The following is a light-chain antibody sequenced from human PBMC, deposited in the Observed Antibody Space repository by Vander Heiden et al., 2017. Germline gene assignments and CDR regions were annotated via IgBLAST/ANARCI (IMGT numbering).Light chain of an antibody. Sequence: QSVLTQPPSASGTPGQRVTISCSGSSSNIGSNYVYWYQQLPGTAPKLLIYRNNQRPSGVPDRFSGSKSGTSDSLAISGLRSEDEADYYCAAWDDSLSGLWVFGGGTKLTVL. V-gene: IGLV1-47*01. CDR3: AAWDDSLSGLWV. CDR2: RNN. CDR1: SSNIGSNY. J-gene: IGLJ3*02.